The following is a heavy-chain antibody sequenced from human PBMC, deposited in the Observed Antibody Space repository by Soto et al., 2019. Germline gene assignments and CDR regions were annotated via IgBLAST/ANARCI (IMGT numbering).Heavy chain of an antibody. CDR2: ISYDGSNK. V-gene: IGHV3-30-3*01. CDR3: ARDLSAGPYAHFDY. Sequence: QVQLVESGGGVVQPGRSLRLSCAASGFTFSSYAMHWVRQAPGKGLEWVAVISYDGSNKYYADSVKGRFTISRDNSKNTLYLQMNSLRAEDTAVYYCARDLSAGPYAHFDYWGPGTLVTFSS. D-gene: IGHD6-13*01. CDR1: GFTFSSYA. J-gene: IGHJ4*02.